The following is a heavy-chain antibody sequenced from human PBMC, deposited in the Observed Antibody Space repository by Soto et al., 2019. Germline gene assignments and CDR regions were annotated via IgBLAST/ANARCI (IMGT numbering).Heavy chain of an antibody. CDR2: IYYSGSA. J-gene: IGHJ5*02. V-gene: IGHV4-31*03. D-gene: IGHD2-2*01. Sequence: PSETLSLTCTVSGGSISSGANYWSWVRQGPGKGLEWIGNIYYSGSAYYNPSLKSRLTMSVDTSKNSFSLKLTSVTAADTAVYYCARVICSTTNCSFPDWLDPWGQGTLVTVSS. CDR3: ARVICSTTNCSFPDWLDP. CDR1: GGSISSGANY.